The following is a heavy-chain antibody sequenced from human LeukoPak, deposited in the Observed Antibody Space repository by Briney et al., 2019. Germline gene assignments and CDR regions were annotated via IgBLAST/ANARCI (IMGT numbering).Heavy chain of an antibody. D-gene: IGHD1-26*01. CDR2: INHSGNT. Sequence: SETLSLTCAVYGGSFSGYYWSWIRQPPGKGLEWIGEINHSGNTNSNPSLKSRVTMSVDTSKNQFSLKLSSLTAADTAVYYCARIRSRKWGFDYWGQGTLVTVSS. V-gene: IGHV4-34*01. J-gene: IGHJ4*02. CDR3: ARIRSRKWGFDY. CDR1: GGSFSGYY.